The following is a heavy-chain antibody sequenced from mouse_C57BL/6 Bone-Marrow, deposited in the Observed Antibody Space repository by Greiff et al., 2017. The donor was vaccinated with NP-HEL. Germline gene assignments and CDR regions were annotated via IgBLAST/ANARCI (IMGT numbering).Heavy chain of an antibody. CDR3: ARADYGSSDNYSMDY. V-gene: IGHV3-6*01. CDR1: GYSITSGYY. Sequence: VQLKESGPGLVKPSQSLSLTCSVTGYSITSGYYWNWIRQFPGNKLEWMGYISYDGSNKYNPSLKNRISITRDTSKSQFFLKLNSLTTEDTATYYWARADYGSSDNYSMDYWGQGTSVTVSS. CDR2: ISYDGSN. J-gene: IGHJ4*01. D-gene: IGHD1-1*01.